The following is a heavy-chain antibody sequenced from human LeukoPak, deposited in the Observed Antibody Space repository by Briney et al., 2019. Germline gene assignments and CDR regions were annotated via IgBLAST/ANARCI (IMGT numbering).Heavy chain of an antibody. D-gene: IGHD5-12*01. Sequence: GGSLRLSCAASGFTFSSYSMNWVRQAPGKGLEWVSFISTSSSYIYYADSLKGRFTISRDNAKKSLYLQINSLRAEDTAVYYCARVTRGGYDGYFDYWGQGTLVTVSS. CDR3: ARVTRGGYDGYFDY. J-gene: IGHJ4*02. CDR1: GFTFSSYS. CDR2: ISTSSSYI. V-gene: IGHV3-21*01.